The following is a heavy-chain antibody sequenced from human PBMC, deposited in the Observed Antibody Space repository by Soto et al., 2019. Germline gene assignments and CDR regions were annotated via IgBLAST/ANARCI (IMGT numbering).Heavy chain of an antibody. D-gene: IGHD3-3*01. V-gene: IGHV4-39*07. CDR2: VYYSGST. CDR3: ARVIDFWSGYPIYYMDV. Sequence: TETLSLTCTVSGGSVSSSSYYWGWVRQPPGKGLEWIGCVYYSGSTYYNPSLKSRVTISVDTSKNQFSLKLSSVTAADTAVYYCARVIDFWSGYPIYYMDVWGKGTTVTVSS. CDR1: GGSVSSSSYY. J-gene: IGHJ6*03.